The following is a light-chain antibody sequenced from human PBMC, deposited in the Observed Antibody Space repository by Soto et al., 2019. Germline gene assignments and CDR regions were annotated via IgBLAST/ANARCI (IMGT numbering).Light chain of an antibody. J-gene: IGLJ2*01. Sequence: QSALTQPPSSSGSPGQSVTISCTGTSSDVGGYNYVSWYQQHPGKAPKLMIYEVSKRPSGVPDRFSGSKSGNTASLTVSGRQSEDDADYFCRSYAGSNHSVVFGVETK. CDR2: EVS. CDR1: SSDVGGYNY. CDR3: RSYAGSNHSVV. V-gene: IGLV2-8*01.